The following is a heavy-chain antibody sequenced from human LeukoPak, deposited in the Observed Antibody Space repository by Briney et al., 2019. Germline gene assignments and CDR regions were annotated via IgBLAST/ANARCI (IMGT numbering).Heavy chain of an antibody. J-gene: IGHJ4*02. V-gene: IGHV3-21*04. CDR1: GFTFSSYS. Sequence: PGGSLRLSCAASGFTFSSYSMNWVRQAPGKGLEWVTSISSSSSYIYYADSVKGRFTISRDNAKNSLYLQMNSLRAEDTAVYYCAKDPTIRYCSSTSCYRGPTFDYWGQGTLVTVSS. CDR3: AKDPTIRYCSSTSCYRGPTFDY. D-gene: IGHD2-2*02. CDR2: ISSSSSYI.